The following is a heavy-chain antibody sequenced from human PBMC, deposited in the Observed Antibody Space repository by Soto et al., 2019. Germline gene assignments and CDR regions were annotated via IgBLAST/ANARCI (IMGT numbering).Heavy chain of an antibody. CDR2: IDPSDSQT. CDR1: GYSFAGYW. J-gene: IGHJ4*02. Sequence: GEALKISCKGSGYSFAGYWITWVRQKPGKGLGWMGRIDPSDSQTYYSPSFRGHVTISATKSITTVFLQWSSLRASDTAMYYCARQIYDSDTGPNFQYYFDSWGQGTPVTVSS. D-gene: IGHD3-22*01. V-gene: IGHV5-10-1*01. CDR3: ARQIYDSDTGPNFQYYFDS.